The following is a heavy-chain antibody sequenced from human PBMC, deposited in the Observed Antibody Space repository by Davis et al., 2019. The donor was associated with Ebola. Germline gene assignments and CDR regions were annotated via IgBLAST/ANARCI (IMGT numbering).Heavy chain of an antibody. J-gene: IGHJ3*02. CDR1: GYSFTSYW. CDR3: ARAGYCSSTSCWTGDAFDI. D-gene: IGHD2-2*01. CDR2: IYPGDSDT. Sequence: GESLKISCQGSGYSFTSYWIGWVRQMPGKGLEWMGIIYPGDSDTRYSPSFQGQVTISADKSISTAYLQWSSLKASDTAMYYCARAGYCSSTSCWTGDAFDIWGQGTMVTVSS. V-gene: IGHV5-51*01.